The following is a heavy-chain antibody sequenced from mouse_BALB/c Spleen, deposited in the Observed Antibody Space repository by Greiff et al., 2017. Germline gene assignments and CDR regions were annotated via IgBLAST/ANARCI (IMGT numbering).Heavy chain of an antibody. V-gene: IGHV3-2*02. J-gene: IGHJ2*01. Sequence: EVKLVESGPGLVKPSQSLSLTCTVTGYSITSDYAWNWIRQFPGNKLEWMGYISYSGSTSYNPSLKSRISITRDTSKNQFFLQLNSVTTEDTATYYCASRNYLDYWGQGTTRTVSS. CDR1: GYSITSDYA. CDR3: ASRNYLDY. CDR2: ISYSGST.